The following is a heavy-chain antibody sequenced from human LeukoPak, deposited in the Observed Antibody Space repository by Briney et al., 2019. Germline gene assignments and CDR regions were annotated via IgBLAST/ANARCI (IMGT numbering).Heavy chain of an antibody. CDR1: GLTFTGGNY. J-gene: IGHJ5*02. CDR2: INTNSGVT. Sequence: ASVKVSCKAAGLTFTGGNYIHWVRQAPGQGPEGMGWINTNSGVTDYARKFQGRVTMTRDTSISTAYMELYRLTSDDTAMYYCTRDRLSKWFDPWGQGTLVTVSS. V-gene: IGHV1-2*02. CDR3: TRDRLSKWFDP. D-gene: IGHD5-12*01.